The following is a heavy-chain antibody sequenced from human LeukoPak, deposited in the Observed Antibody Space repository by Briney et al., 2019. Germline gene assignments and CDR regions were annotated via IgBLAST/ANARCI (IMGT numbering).Heavy chain of an antibody. D-gene: IGHD3-10*01. CDR2: INHSGST. CDR1: GGSFSGYY. V-gene: IGHV4-34*01. Sequence: SETLSLTCAVYGGSFSGYYWSWIRQPPGKGLEWIGEINHSGSTNYNPSLKSRVTISVDTSKNQFSLKLSSVTAADTAVYYCARVYYGSGSYYLPFDYWGQGTLVTVSS. CDR3: ARVYYGSGSYYLPFDY. J-gene: IGHJ4*02.